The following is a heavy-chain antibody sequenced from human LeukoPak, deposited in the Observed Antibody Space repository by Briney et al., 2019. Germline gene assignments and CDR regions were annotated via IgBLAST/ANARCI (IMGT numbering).Heavy chain of an antibody. Sequence: KPSGTLSLTCAVSGGSISSSNWWSWVRQPPGKGLEWIGEIYHSGSTNYNPSLKSRVTISVDKSKNQFPLKLSSVTAADTAVYYCASSLWFGEPYYYYYMDVWGKGTTVTVSS. J-gene: IGHJ6*03. CDR2: IYHSGST. CDR3: ASSLWFGEPYYYYYMDV. CDR1: GGSISSSNW. D-gene: IGHD3-10*01. V-gene: IGHV4-4*02.